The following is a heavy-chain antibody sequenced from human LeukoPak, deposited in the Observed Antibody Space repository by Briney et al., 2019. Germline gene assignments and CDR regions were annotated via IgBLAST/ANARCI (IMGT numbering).Heavy chain of an antibody. D-gene: IGHD1/OR15-1a*01. CDR2: IIPIFGTA. CDR3: ARKVWGRPETGTDWDYYYYYGMDV. J-gene: IGHJ6*02. Sequence: GASVKVSCKASGGTFSSYAISWVRQAPGQGLEWMGGIIPIFGTANYAQKFQGRVTITADESTSTAYMELSSLRSEDTAVYYCARKVWGRPETGTDWDYYYYYGMDVWGQGSKVTVSS. CDR1: GGTFSSYA. V-gene: IGHV1-69*13.